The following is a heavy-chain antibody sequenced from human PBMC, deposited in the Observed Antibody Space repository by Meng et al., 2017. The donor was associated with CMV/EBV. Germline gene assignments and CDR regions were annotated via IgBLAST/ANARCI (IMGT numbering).Heavy chain of an antibody. CDR1: RFTFSSYA. CDR3: VSSKAGHFYYYGPDV. CDR2: ISYDGSNK. J-gene: IGHJ6*02. Sequence: GESLKISCAASRFTFSSYAMHWVRQAPGKGLEWVAVISYDGSNKFYADSVKGRFTISRDNSKNTLYLQMNSLRTEDTAVYYCVSSKAGHFYYYGPDVWGQGPRSPSP. V-gene: IGHV3-30-3*01.